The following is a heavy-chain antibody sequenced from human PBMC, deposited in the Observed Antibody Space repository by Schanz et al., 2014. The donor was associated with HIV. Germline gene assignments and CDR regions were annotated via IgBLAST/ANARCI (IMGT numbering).Heavy chain of an antibody. V-gene: IGHV3-30*03. CDR2: ISYDGSRK. J-gene: IGHJ4*02. CDR1: GFTFSIYG. CDR3: ARDLNVGRHFDY. D-gene: IGHD1-26*01. Sequence: QVQLVESGGGVVQPGGSLRLSCAASGFTFSIYGIHWVRQAPGKGLEWVAVISYDGSRKHFADSVAGRFSISRDNSKNTLYLQLGSLRTEDTAVYYCARDLNVGRHFDYWGQGALVTVSS.